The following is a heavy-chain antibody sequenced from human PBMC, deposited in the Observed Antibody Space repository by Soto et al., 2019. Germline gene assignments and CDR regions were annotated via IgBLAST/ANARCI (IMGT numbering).Heavy chain of an antibody. J-gene: IGHJ4*01. CDR1: GFNFSKFG. Sequence: QAHLVESGGRVVQPGRSLRLSCGASGFNFSKFGMYWVRQAPGKGLEWVAVIWYDGSQKYYADSVKGRFTISRDNSNNTLYLQMSSLRAEDTAVYYCAKEVWGLYTFGRPLDNWGHGTLVTVSS. D-gene: IGHD3-16*01. V-gene: IGHV3-33*07. CDR3: AKEVWGLYTFGRPLDN. CDR2: IWYDGSQK.